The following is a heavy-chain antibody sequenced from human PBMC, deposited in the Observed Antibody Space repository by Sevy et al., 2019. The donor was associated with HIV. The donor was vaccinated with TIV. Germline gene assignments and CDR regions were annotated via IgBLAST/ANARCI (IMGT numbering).Heavy chain of an antibody. Sequence: GGSLRLSCAASGFTFSSYSMNWVRQAPGKGLEWVSYISSSSSTIYYADSVKGRFTISRDNAKNSLYLQMNSPRAEDTAVYYCARDIRIVVVTATKSGDAFDIWGQGTMVTVSS. V-gene: IGHV3-48*01. CDR2: ISSSSSTI. J-gene: IGHJ3*02. D-gene: IGHD2-21*02. CDR1: GFTFSSYS. CDR3: ARDIRIVVVTATKSGDAFDI.